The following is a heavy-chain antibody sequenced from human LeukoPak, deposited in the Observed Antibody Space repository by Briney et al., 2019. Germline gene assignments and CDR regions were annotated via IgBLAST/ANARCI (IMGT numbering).Heavy chain of an antibody. CDR1: GFTVITND. CDR2: LYSDGNT. CDR3: ARGVEPLAANTLAY. V-gene: IGHV3-53*01. D-gene: IGHD1-14*01. Sequence: GGSLSLSCAASGFTVITNDMTWVRQAPGKGLEWVSVLYSDGNTKYADSVQGRFTISRDNSKNTLYLEMNSLSPDDTAVYYCARGVEPLAANTLAYSGQGTLLTVSS. J-gene: IGHJ4*02.